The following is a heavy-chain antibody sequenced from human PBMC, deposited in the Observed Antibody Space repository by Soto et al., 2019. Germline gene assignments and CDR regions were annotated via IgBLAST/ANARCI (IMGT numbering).Heavy chain of an antibody. CDR3: AKELQRGMDV. CDR1: GYTFSVYH. CDR2: VHPNSGGT. V-gene: IGHV1-2*02. Sequence: QVHLVQSGAEVKQTGASVKVSCKASGYTFSVYHMHWVRQAPGQGLEWMGWVHPNSGGTNYAQSIEGRVTMARDTSINTAYMELSRLTSDDTAVYYCAKELQRGMDVWGQGTTVTVSS. D-gene: IGHD4-4*01. J-gene: IGHJ6*02.